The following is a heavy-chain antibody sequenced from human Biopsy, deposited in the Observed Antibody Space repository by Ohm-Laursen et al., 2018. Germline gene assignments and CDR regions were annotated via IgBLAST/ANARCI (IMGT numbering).Heavy chain of an antibody. CDR2: ISHTGYT. D-gene: IGHD4-23*01. CDR1: GDSFTGHY. Sequence: GTLSLTCTVSGDSFTGHYWTWIRQPPGQGLEWIGPISHTGYTSYKSSLKSRVTISFDTSRKHFSLRLTSLAAADTAVYYCARGSNEYGGLFLPHGAQGTGVTVSS. CDR3: ARGSNEYGGLFLPH. J-gene: IGHJ4*02. V-gene: IGHV4-59*11.